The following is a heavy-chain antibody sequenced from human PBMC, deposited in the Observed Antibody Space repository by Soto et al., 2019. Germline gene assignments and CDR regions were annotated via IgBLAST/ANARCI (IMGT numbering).Heavy chain of an antibody. CDR1: GGSISSSSYY. CDR3: ARRSRYYYDSSGYRYDAFDI. V-gene: IGHV4-39*01. D-gene: IGHD3-22*01. Sequence: SETLSLTCTVSGGSISSSSYYWGWIRQPPRKGLEWIGSIYYSGSTYYNPSLKSRVTISVDTSKNQFSLKLSSVTAADTAVHYCARRSRYYYDSSGYRYDAFDIWGQGTMVTVS. J-gene: IGHJ3*02. CDR2: IYYSGST.